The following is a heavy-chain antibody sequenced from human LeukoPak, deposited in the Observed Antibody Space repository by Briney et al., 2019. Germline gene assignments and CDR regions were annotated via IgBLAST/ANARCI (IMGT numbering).Heavy chain of an antibody. J-gene: IGHJ4*02. CDR3: ARDRIGSTWRSVFDS. CDR2: TIPLFDSA. CDR1: GYTFTSYG. Sequence: GASVKVSCKASGYTFTSYGISWVRQAPGQGLEWMGGTIPLFDSASYAQKFQGRVTITADTSTSTAYMELSSLTSDDTAVYYCARDRIGSTWRSVFDSWGQGTLVTVSS. V-gene: IGHV1-69*06. D-gene: IGHD6-13*01.